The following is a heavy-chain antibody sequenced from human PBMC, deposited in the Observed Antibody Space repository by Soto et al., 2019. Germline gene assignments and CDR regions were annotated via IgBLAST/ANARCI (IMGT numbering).Heavy chain of an antibody. J-gene: IGHJ6*02. D-gene: IGHD6-19*01. Sequence: SEILPLTCSVAEGKSRGRGDYRIMKKQPPGKGLDWIGYIYYSGSTNYNPSLKGRVTISVDTSKNQFSLKLSSVTAADTAVYYCARVVLWQWLVRPDYYYYYGMDVWGQGTTGTVAS. CDR2: IYYSGST. CDR1: EGKSRGRGDY. CDR3: ARVVLWQWLVRPDYYYYYGMDV. V-gene: IGHV4-61*08.